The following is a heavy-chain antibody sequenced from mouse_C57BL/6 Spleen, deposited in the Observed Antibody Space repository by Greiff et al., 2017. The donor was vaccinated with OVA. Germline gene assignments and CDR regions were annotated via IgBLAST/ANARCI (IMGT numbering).Heavy chain of an antibody. Sequence: EVQLQQSGPVLVKPGASVKMSCKASGYTFTDYYMNWVKQSHGKSLEWIGVINPYNGGTSYNQKFKGKATLTVDKSSSTAYMELNSLTSEDSAVYYCARGGVTTVEGYFDVWGTGTTVTVSS. CDR3: ARGGVTTVEGYFDV. CDR2: INPYNGGT. CDR1: GYTFTDYY. J-gene: IGHJ1*03. D-gene: IGHD1-1*01. V-gene: IGHV1-19*01.